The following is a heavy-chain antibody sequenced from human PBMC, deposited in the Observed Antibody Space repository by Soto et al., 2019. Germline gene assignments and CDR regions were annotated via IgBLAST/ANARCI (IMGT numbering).Heavy chain of an antibody. J-gene: IGHJ4*02. CDR3: AKGWGRIFDS. CDR2: INHSGST. CDR1: GGSFSGYY. V-gene: IGHV4-34*01. D-gene: IGHD7-27*01. Sequence: QVQLQQWGAGLLKPSETLSLTCAVYGGSFSGYYWNWIRQPPGKGLGWIGEINHSGSTNYNPSLKSRVTISVDTSKNPSNLKLSSVTAADTAVYYCAKGWGRIFDSWGQGTLVTVSS.